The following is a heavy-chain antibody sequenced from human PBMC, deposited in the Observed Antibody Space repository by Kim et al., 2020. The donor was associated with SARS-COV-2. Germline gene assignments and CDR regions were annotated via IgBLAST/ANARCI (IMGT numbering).Heavy chain of an antibody. CDR1: GFTFSDSP. Sequence: GGSLRLSCAASGFTFSDSPIHWVRQASGKGLEWVCRIRSKVYRYATSYAASVKGRFTISRDDSESMAYLQMNSLKTEATAEYYCTSIPGTTLAFWVAFDV. D-gene: IGHD1-1*01. CDR2: IRSKVYRYAT. CDR3: TSIPGTTLAFWVAFDV. V-gene: IGHV3-73*01. J-gene: IGHJ3*01.